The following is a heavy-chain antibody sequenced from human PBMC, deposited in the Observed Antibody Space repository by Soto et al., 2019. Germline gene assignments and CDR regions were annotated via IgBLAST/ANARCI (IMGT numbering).Heavy chain of an antibody. CDR2: ISGSGGST. CDR1: GFTFSSYA. V-gene: IGHV3-23*01. Sequence: GGSLRLSCAASGFTFSSYAMSWVRQAPGKGLEWVSAISGSGGSTYYADSVKGRFTISRDNSKNTLYLQMNSLRAEDTAVYYCAKDKGSGKTNYYYYGMDVWGQGTTVTVSS. CDR3: AKDKGSGKTNYYYYGMDV. J-gene: IGHJ6*02. D-gene: IGHD3-10*01.